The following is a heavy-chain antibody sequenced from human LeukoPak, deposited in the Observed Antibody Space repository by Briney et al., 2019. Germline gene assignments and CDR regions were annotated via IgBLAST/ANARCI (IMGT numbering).Heavy chain of an antibody. D-gene: IGHD3-22*01. CDR2: IYTSGST. J-gene: IGHJ4*02. CDR3: ARERRDSSGYYYPVFDY. CDR1: GGSISSYY. Sequence: SETLSLTCTVSGGSISSYYCSWIRQPAGKGLEWIVRIYTSGSTNYNPSLKSRVTMSVDTSKNQFSLKLSSVTAADTAVYYCARERRDSSGYYYPVFDYWGQGTLVTISS. V-gene: IGHV4-4*07.